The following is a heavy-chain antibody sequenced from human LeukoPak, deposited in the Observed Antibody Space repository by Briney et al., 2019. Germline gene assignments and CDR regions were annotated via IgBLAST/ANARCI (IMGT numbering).Heavy chain of an antibody. CDR1: GYTFTRYY. V-gene: IGHV1-46*01. D-gene: IGHD5-12*01. CDR3: ARLEGLVATMGD. Sequence: ASVKVSCKASGYTFTRYYIHWVRQAPGQGLDWMGLIRPDGGSTIYAQNFQGRVTMTRDTSTSTAYMELSGLRLEDTAIYYCARLEGLVATMGDWGQETLVTVSS. J-gene: IGHJ4*02. CDR2: IRPDGGST.